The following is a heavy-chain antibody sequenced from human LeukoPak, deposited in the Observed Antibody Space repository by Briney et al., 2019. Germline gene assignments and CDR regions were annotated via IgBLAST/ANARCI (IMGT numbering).Heavy chain of an antibody. CDR1: GFIFSYYG. Sequence: QTGGSLRLSCAASGFIFSYYGMRWVRQAPGKGLEWVAFISYDGNNEYYADSVKGRFTISRDISNNTLYLQMNSLRAEDTAVYYCARTLYYSDSWSSSEEGEAFDIWGQGTMLTVSS. V-gene: IGHV3-30*03. CDR2: ISYDGNNE. D-gene: IGHD3-10*01. J-gene: IGHJ3*02. CDR3: ARTLYYSDSWSSSEEGEAFDI.